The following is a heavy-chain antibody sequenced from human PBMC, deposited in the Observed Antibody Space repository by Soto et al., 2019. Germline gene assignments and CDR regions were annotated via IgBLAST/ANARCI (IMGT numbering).Heavy chain of an antibody. CDR3: GRDPELWDENVATRPSVYYYGMDV. D-gene: IGHD6-6*01. V-gene: IGHV3-11*01. CDR1: GFVFSDHY. Sequence: QVLWVESGGGLVEPGGSLRLSCLASGFVFSDHYMSWIRQAPGKGLEWVAYTSRSGSKIYYADSVEGRFTISRDNSKNSLYLQMDSLRVDDTAVYYCGRDPELWDENVATRPSVYYYGMDVWGQGTTVTVS. CDR2: TSRSGSKI. J-gene: IGHJ6*02.